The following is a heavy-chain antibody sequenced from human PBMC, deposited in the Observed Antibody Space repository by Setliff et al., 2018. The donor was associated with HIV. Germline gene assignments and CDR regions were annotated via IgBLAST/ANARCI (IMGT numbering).Heavy chain of an antibody. V-gene: IGHV3-23*01. Sequence: GGSLRLSCAASGFTFSSYAMAWVRQTPGQGLEWVSVITGWGFNTWYTDSVKGRFTISRDNSMNTLYLQMNSLRVDDAAVYFCAKAYTGTAFPYYFDFWGQGTQVTVSS. J-gene: IGHJ4*02. D-gene: IGHD5-12*01. CDR3: AKAYTGTAFPYYFDF. CDR2: ITGWGFNT. CDR1: GFTFSSYA.